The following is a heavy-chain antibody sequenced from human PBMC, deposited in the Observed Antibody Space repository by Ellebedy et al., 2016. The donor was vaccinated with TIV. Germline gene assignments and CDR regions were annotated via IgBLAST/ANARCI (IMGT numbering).Heavy chain of an antibody. J-gene: IGHJ5*02. Sequence: ASVKVSXXASGYTFTSYYMHRVRQPPGQGLEWMGIINPSGGSTSYAQKFQGRVTMTRDTSTSTVYMELSSLRSEDTAVYYCARQRDSSSSGVINWFDPWGQGTLVTVSS. CDR2: INPSGGST. CDR3: ARQRDSSSSGVINWFDP. CDR1: GYTFTSYY. V-gene: IGHV1-46*01. D-gene: IGHD6-6*01.